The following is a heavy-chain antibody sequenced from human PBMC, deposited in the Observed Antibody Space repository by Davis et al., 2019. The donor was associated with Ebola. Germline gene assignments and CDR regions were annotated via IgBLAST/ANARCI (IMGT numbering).Heavy chain of an antibody. CDR2: IIPIFGTG. V-gene: IGHV1-69*13. CDR1: GGTFSTYA. J-gene: IGHJ4*02. D-gene: IGHD6-13*01. Sequence: SVKVSCKSSGGTFSTYAISWVRQAPGQGLEWMGGIIPIFGTGSYAQEFQDRVTNTADDSTTTVYMELSRLRSDDTAMYYCARGGNFDYWGQGTLVTVSS. CDR3: ARGGNFDY.